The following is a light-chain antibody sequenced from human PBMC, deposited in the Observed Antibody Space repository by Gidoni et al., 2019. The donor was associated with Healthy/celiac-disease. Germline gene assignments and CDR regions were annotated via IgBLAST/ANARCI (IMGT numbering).Light chain of an antibody. CDR1: QSVSSSY. V-gene: IGKV3-20*01. CDR2: GAS. CDR3: QQYGSSPRT. Sequence: EIALTQSPATLSLSPGERATLSCRASQSVSSSYLAWYQQKPGQAPRLLICGASSRATGIPDRCSGSGSGTDFTLTISRLEPEDVAVYYCQQYGSSPRTFGQGTKVEIK. J-gene: IGKJ1*01.